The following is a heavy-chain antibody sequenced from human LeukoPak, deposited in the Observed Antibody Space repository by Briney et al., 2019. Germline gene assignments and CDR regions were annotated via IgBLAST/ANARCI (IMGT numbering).Heavy chain of an antibody. CDR2: ISYDGSDK. V-gene: IGHV3-30*18. CDR3: AKDLETKYTLDY. D-gene: IGHD6-6*01. J-gene: IGHJ4*02. Sequence: GGSLRLSCAASGFTFSSYGIHWVRQAPGKGLEWVALISYDGSDKFFADSVRGRFTISRDNSKNTLYLQMNSLRAEDTAVYYCAKDLETKYTLDYWGQGTLVTVSS. CDR1: GFTFSSYG.